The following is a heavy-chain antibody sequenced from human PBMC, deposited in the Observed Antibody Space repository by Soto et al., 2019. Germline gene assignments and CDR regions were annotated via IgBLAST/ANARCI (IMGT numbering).Heavy chain of an antibody. Sequence: QVQLVESGGGVVQPGRSLRLSCAASGFTFSGYGMHWVRQAPGKGLERVAITRHDGSNTYYADSVRGRFTISRDNSKKTLYLKMDSLRAEDTAVYYCARDGVGATTFFGYFDYWGQGTLVTVSS. CDR2: TRHDGSNT. CDR3: ARDGVGATTFFGYFDY. D-gene: IGHD1-26*01. V-gene: IGHV3-33*01. CDR1: GFTFSGYG. J-gene: IGHJ4*02.